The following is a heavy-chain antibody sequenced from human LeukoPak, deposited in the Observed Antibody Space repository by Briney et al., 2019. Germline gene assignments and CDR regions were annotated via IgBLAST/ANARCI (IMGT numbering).Heavy chain of an antibody. Sequence: PGGSLRLSCAASGFTFSDHYMSLVRQAPEKGLEWVSYISTYSTYTNYAASVKGRFTISRDNAKNSLYLQMNSLRAEDTAVYYCARGGGYCSGGSCYRNDYWGQGTLVTVSS. J-gene: IGHJ4*02. CDR3: ARGGGYCSGGSCYRNDY. D-gene: IGHD2-15*01. CDR1: GFTFSDHY. V-gene: IGHV3-11*05. CDR2: ISTYSTYT.